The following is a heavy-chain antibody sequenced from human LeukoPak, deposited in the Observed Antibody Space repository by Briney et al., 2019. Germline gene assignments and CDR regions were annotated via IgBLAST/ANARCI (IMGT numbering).Heavy chain of an antibody. J-gene: IGHJ3*02. CDR3: ASATRGGVEAFDI. D-gene: IGHD3-16*01. V-gene: IGHV3-20*04. CDR2: INWNGGST. Sequence: GGSLRLSCAASGCTFDDYGMSWVRQAPGKGLEWVSGINWNGGSTGYADSVKGRFTISRDNAKNSLYLQMNSLRAEDTALYYCASATRGGVEAFDIWGQGTLVTVSS. CDR1: GCTFDDYG.